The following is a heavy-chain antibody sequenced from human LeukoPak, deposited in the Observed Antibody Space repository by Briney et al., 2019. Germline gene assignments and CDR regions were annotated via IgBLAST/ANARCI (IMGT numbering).Heavy chain of an antibody. D-gene: IGHD3-9*01. Sequence: ASVRVSCKVSGYTLTELSTHWVRQAPGKGLEWMGGFDPEDGETIYAQKFQGRVTMTEDTSTDTAYMELSSLRSEDTAVYYCATQEGDYDILTGYYIFDYWGQGTLVTVSS. CDR3: ATQEGDYDILTGYYIFDY. V-gene: IGHV1-24*01. CDR1: GYTLTELS. J-gene: IGHJ4*02. CDR2: FDPEDGET.